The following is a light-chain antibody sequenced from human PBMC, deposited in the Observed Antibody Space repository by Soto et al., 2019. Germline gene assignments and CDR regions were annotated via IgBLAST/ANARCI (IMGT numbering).Light chain of an antibody. CDR2: DAS. CDR1: QSIGSS. J-gene: IGKJ2*01. CDR3: KQYNSYGT. Sequence: DIQMTQSPSTLSASVGDRVTITCRASQSIGSSLAWYQQKPGKGPKILIYDASTLESGVPSRFSGSGFGTGFALTISSLQPDDFATFYCKQYNSYGTFGHGTKLEIK. V-gene: IGKV1-5*01.